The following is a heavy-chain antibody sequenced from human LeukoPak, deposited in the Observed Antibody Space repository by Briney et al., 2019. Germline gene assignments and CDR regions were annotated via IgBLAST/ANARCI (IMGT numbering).Heavy chain of an antibody. Sequence: GESLKISCKGSGYSFTSYWISWVRQMPGKGLEWMGRIDPSDSYTNYSPSFQGHVTISADKSISTAYLQWSSLKASATAMYYCARHPIRPLITIFGVVITNWFAPGGQGTLVTVSS. J-gene: IGHJ5*02. CDR2: IDPSDSYT. V-gene: IGHV5-10-1*01. CDR3: ARHPIRPLITIFGVVITNWFAP. CDR1: GYSFTSYW. D-gene: IGHD3-3*01.